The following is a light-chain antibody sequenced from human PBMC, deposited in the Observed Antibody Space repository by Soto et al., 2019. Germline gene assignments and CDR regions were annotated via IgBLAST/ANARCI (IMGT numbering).Light chain of an antibody. CDR1: QSLSGW. J-gene: IGKJ1*01. CDR2: DAF. Sequence: DIQLTQIPSTLSASIGDRVTITCRASQSLSGWLAWYQQTPGKAPKLLISDAFRLESGVPSRFRGSGSGTKFSLTISNLQPGDSATFYCQQYASYPLTFGRETKV. CDR3: QQYASYPLT. V-gene: IGKV1-5*01.